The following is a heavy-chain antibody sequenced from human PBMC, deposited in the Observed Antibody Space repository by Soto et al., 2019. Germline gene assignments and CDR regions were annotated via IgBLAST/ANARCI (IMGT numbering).Heavy chain of an antibody. D-gene: IGHD2-8*01. Sequence: GSLRLSCAASGFTFSRYAMHWVRQAPGEGLEWVAVISRDGSSKYYGDSVKGRFTVSRDSSNNTLYLSMTSLRPDDRAVFYCARSRNGAVPDSINFWGQGTLVTVSS. CDR2: ISRDGSSK. CDR1: GFTFSRYA. V-gene: IGHV3-30-3*01. CDR3: ARSRNGAVPDSINF. J-gene: IGHJ4*02.